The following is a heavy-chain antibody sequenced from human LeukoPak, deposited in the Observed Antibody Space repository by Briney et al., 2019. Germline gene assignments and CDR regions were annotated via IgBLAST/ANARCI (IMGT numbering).Heavy chain of an antibody. CDR1: GYTFTSYG. CDR2: ISAYNGNT. Sequence: GASVKVSCKASGYTFTSYGISWVRQAPGQGLEWMGWISAYNGNTNYAQKLQGRVTMTTGTSTSTAYMELRSLRSDDTAVYYCARSEVVVVPAAHYYYYGMDVWGKGTTVTVSS. J-gene: IGHJ6*04. D-gene: IGHD2-2*01. CDR3: ARSEVVVVPAAHYYYYGMDV. V-gene: IGHV1-18*04.